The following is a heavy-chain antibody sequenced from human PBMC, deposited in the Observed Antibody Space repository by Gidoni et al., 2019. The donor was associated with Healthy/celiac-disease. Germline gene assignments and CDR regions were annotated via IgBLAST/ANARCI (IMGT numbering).Heavy chain of an antibody. V-gene: IGHV3-23*01. CDR2: ISGSGGST. CDR1: GFTFSSYA. Sequence: EVQLLESGGGLVQPGGSLRLSCAASGFTFSSYAMSWVRQAPGKGLEWVSTISGSGGSTYYADSVKGRFTISRDNSKNTLYLQMNSLRAEDTAVYYCAKDYADYYGSGSYYKDYWGQGTLVTVSS. J-gene: IGHJ4*02. CDR3: AKDYADYYGSGSYYKDY. D-gene: IGHD3-10*01.